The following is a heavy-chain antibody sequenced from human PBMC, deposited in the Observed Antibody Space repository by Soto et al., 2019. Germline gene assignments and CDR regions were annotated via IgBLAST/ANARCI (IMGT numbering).Heavy chain of an antibody. CDR3: ARMASSGTLNWFDP. CDR1: GYTFINYD. J-gene: IGHJ5*02. V-gene: IGHV1-8*02. Sequence: ASVKVSCKASGYTFINYDISWVRQATGQGLEWMGWMNPGSGKTGYANKFQDRVTMTRDASTSTAHLELSSLTSEDTAVYYCARMASSGTLNWFDPWGQGTLVTVSS. CDR2: MNPGSGKT.